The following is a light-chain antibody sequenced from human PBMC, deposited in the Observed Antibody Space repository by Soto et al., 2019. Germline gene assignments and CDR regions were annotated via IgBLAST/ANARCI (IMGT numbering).Light chain of an antibody. Sequence: EIVLTQSPGTLSLSPGERATLSCRASQSVSNNYLAWYQQKPGKAPRLLIYGASNTATGIPDRFSGSGSGTDFTLTISRLEPEDFAVYYCQQYGTSGTFGQGTKVDIK. CDR3: QQYGTSGT. J-gene: IGKJ1*01. V-gene: IGKV3-20*01. CDR2: GAS. CDR1: QSVSNNY.